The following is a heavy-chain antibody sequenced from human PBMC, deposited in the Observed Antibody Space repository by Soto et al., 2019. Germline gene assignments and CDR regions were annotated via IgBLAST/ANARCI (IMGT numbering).Heavy chain of an antibody. V-gene: IGHV3-23*01. J-gene: IGHJ4*02. Sequence: GGSLRLSCAASGFTFSSYAMSWVRQAPGKGLEWVSAISGSGGSTYYAASVKGRFTISRDNSKNTLYRQMNSLRAEDTAVYYCAKEFTMVRGVSSDWGQGTLVTVSS. D-gene: IGHD3-10*01. CDR1: GFTFSSYA. CDR2: ISGSGGST. CDR3: AKEFTMVRGVSSD.